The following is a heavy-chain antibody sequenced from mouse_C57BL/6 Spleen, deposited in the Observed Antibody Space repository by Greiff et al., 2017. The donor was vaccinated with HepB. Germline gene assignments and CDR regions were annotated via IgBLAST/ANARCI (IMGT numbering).Heavy chain of an antibody. D-gene: IGHD1-1*01. CDR1: GYTFTDYN. J-gene: IGHJ1*03. CDR3: ARDGSSLYWYFDV. Sequence: VQLQQSGPELVKPGASVKISCKASGYTFTDYNMHWVKQSHGKSLEWIGYINPNNGGTSYNQKFKGKATLTVNKSSSTAYMELRSLTSEDSAVYYCARDGSSLYWYFDVWGTGTTVTVSS. V-gene: IGHV1-22*01. CDR2: INPNNGGT.